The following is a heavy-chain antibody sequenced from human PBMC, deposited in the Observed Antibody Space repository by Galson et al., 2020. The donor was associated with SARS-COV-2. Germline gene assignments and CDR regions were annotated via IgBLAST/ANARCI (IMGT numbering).Heavy chain of an antibody. V-gene: IGHV4-4*07. Sequence: SETLSLTCTVSGGSISGYYWTWLRHSAGKGLEWIGRNYASGSTEYNPSLKSRAAMSIDTSKKQFSLKLSSVTAADTALYYCAREGSGTHAFDYWGQGTLVTVSS. CDR1: GGSISGYY. CDR2: NYASGST. CDR3: AREGSGTHAFDY. J-gene: IGHJ4*02. D-gene: IGHD1-26*01.